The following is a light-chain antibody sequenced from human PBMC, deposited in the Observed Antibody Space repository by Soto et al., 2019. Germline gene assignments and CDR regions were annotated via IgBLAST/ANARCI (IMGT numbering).Light chain of an antibody. CDR2: GAS. CDR3: QQYGSSPLS. Sequence: IVLKHSKATLSLSPGERATVSCRASQSVGNYLAWYQQKPGQAPRLLIYGASSRATGIPDSFSGSGSGTDFTLTISRLEPEDFAVYYSQQYGSSPLSFGGGTMVDI. V-gene: IGKV3-20*01. J-gene: IGKJ4*01. CDR1: QSVGNY.